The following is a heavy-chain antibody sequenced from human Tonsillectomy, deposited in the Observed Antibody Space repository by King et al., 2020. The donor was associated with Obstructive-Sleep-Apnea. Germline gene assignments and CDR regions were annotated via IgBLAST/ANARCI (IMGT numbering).Heavy chain of an antibody. Sequence: VQLVESGGGLVQPGRSLRLSCTASGFTFGDYAMSWFRQAPGKGLEWVGFIRSKAYFGTTEYAAAGKGRFTISRDDSKSIAYLQMNSLKTEDTAVYYCTRGVYFDYWGQGTLVTVSS. CDR1: GFTFGDYA. CDR3: TRGVYFDY. CDR2: IRSKAYFGTT. V-gene: IGHV3-49*03. J-gene: IGHJ4*02.